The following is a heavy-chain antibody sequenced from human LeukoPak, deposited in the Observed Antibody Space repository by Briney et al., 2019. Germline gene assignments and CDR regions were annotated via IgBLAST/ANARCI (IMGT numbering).Heavy chain of an antibody. CDR1: GFTFSSYA. CDR3: AKDLLRPWIRAEH. V-gene: IGHV3-30*04. Sequence: GGSLRLSCAASGFTFSSYAMHWVRQAPGKGLEWVAVISYDGSNKYYADSVKGRFTIPRDNSKNTLYLQMNSLRAEDTAVYYCAKDLLRPWIRAEHWGQGTLVTVSS. D-gene: IGHD5-18*01. J-gene: IGHJ1*01. CDR2: ISYDGSNK.